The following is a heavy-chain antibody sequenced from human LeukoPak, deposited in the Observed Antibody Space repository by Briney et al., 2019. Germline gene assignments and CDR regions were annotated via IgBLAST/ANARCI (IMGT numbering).Heavy chain of an antibody. CDR3: ARDNSSSWDREAFDI. J-gene: IGHJ3*02. D-gene: IGHD6-13*01. V-gene: IGHV3-21*01. Sequence: PGGSLRLSCAASGFTFSSYSMNWVRQAPGKGLEWVSSISSSSSYIYYADSVKGRFTISRDNAKNSLYLQMNSLRAEDTAVYYCARDNSSSWDREAFDIWGQGTMVTVSS. CDR2: ISSSSSYI. CDR1: GFTFSSYS.